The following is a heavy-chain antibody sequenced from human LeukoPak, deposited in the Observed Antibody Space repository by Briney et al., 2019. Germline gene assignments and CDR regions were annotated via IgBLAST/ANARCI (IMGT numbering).Heavy chain of an antibody. D-gene: IGHD3-10*01. CDR1: GGTFSSYA. J-gene: IGHJ4*02. V-gene: IGHV1-69*13. CDR2: IIPIFGTA. Sequence: GASVKVSCKASGGTFSSYAISWVRQAPGQGLEWMGGIIPIFGTANYAQKFQGRVTITADESTSTAYMELSSLRSEDTAVYYCARAYYYGSFLPLDYWGQGTLVTVSS. CDR3: ARAYYYGSFLPLDY.